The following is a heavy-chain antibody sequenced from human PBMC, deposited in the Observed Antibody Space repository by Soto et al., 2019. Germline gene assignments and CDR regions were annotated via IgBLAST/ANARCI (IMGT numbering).Heavy chain of an antibody. CDR1: GYTFTSYG. CDR3: AKDGTAAGIHFYGMNV. J-gene: IGHJ6*02. CDR2: ISAYNGNT. D-gene: IGHD6-13*01. Sequence: ASVKVSCKASGYTFTSYGISWVRQAPGQGLEWMGWISAYNGNTNYAQKLQGRVTMTTDTSTSTAYMELRSLRSDDTAVYFCAKDGTAAGIHFYGMNVWGQGTTVTVSS. V-gene: IGHV1-18*01.